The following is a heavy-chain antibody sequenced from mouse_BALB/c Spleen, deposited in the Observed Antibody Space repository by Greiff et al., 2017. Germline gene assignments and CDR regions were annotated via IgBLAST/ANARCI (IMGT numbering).Heavy chain of an antibody. CDR1: GYTFTSYW. CDR2: INPSTGYT. Sequence: QVQLQQSGAELAKPGASVKMSCKASGYTFTSYWMHWVKQRPGQGLEWIGYINPSTGYTEYNQKFKDKATLTADKSSSTAYMQLSSLTSEDSAVYYCARGDGNYPAYWGQGTLVTVSA. V-gene: IGHV1-7*01. CDR3: ARGDGNYPAY. D-gene: IGHD2-1*01. J-gene: IGHJ3*01.